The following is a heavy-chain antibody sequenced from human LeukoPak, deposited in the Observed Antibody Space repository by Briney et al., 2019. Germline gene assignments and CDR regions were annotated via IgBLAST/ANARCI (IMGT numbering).Heavy chain of an antibody. V-gene: IGHV3-53*01. CDR1: GFTVSSNY. CDR3: ARAEGYCSGGSCYFWFDP. D-gene: IGHD2-15*01. J-gene: IGHJ5*02. Sequence: GGSLRLSCAASGFTVSSNYMSWVRQAPGKGLEWASVIYSGGSTYYADSVKGRFTISRDNSKNTLYLQMNSLRAEDTAVYYCARAEGYCSGGSCYFWFDPWGQGTLVTVSS. CDR2: IYSGGST.